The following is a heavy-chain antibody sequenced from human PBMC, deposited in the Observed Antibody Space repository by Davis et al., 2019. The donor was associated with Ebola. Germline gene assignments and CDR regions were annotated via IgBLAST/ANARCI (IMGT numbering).Heavy chain of an antibody. CDR2: VQNIGST. CDR3: ARVGFDITIFGVGPFDY. CDR1: GGSISTYH. D-gene: IGHD3-3*01. J-gene: IGHJ4*02. V-gene: IGHV4-59*01. Sequence: PSETLSLTCTVSGGSISTYHWTWIRQPPGKGLEWIGYVQNIGSTKYNPSLRSRVTLLVDTSKNQFSLEMSSVTAADTAVYYCARVGFDITIFGVGPFDYWGQGTLVTVSS.